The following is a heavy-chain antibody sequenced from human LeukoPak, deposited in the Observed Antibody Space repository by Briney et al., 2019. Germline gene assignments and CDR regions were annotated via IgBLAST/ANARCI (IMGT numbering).Heavy chain of an antibody. J-gene: IGHJ4*02. CDR2: IKQDGSEK. Sequence: GGSLGLSCAASGFTFSSYWMSWVRQAPGKGLEGVANIKQDGSEKYYVDSVKGRFTISRDNAKNSLYLQMNSLRAEDTAVYYCAIDHRQTYLYDWGQGTPVTVSS. CDR3: AIDHRQTYLYD. CDR1: GFTFSSYW. V-gene: IGHV3-7*01.